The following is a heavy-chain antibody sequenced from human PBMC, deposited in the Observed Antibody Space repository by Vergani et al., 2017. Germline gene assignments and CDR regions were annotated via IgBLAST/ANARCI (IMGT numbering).Heavy chain of an antibody. Sequence: EVQLVESGGGLVQPGRSLRLSCAASGFTFDDYAMHWVRQAPGKGLEWVSGISWNSGSIGYADSVKGRFTISRDNAKNSLYLQMNRLRAEDTALYFCAKDRFGYYDIVTGYYYDCWGQGTLVTVSS. CDR3: AKDRFGYYDIVTGYYYDC. J-gene: IGHJ4*02. CDR1: GFTFDDYA. D-gene: IGHD3-9*01. V-gene: IGHV3-9*01. CDR2: ISWNSGSI.